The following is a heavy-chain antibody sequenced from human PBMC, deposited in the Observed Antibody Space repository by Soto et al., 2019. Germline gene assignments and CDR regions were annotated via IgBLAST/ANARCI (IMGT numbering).Heavy chain of an antibody. CDR2: IYYSGST. CDR3: ARPRGKSDWFDP. V-gene: IGHV4-39*01. J-gene: IGHJ5*02. CDR1: GGSISSSSYY. Sequence: PSETLSLTCTVSGGSISSSSYYWGWIRQPPGKGLEWIGSIYYSGSTYYNPSLKSRVTISVDTSKNQFSLKLSSVTAADTAVYYCARPRGKSDWFDPWRQGTLVTVSS.